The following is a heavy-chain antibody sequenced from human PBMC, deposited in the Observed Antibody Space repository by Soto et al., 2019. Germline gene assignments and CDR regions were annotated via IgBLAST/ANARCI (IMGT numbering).Heavy chain of an antibody. CDR2: IWYDGSNK. CDR3: AREDYGDYGYYYYGMDV. V-gene: IGHV3-33*01. CDR1: GFTFSSYG. D-gene: IGHD4-17*01. J-gene: IGHJ6*02. Sequence: GGSLRLSCAASGFTFSSYGMHWVRQAPGKGLEWVAVIWYDGSNKYYADSVKGRFTISRDNSKNTLYLQMNSLRAEDTAVYYCAREDYGDYGYYYYGMDVWGQGTTVTVSS.